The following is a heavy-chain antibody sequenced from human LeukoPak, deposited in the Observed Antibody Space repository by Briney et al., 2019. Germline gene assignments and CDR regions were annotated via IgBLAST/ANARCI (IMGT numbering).Heavy chain of an antibody. J-gene: IGHJ4*02. CDR3: ARDYDGRVQLWSSPAGY. CDR2: INPSGGST. D-gene: IGHD5-18*01. V-gene: IGHV1-46*01. CDR1: GYTFTSYY. Sequence: GASVKVSCKASGYTFTSYYMHWVRQAPGQGLEWMGIINPSGGSTSYAQKFQGRVTMTRDTSTSTVYMELSSLRSEDTAVYYCARDYDGRVQLWSSPAGYWGQGTLVTVSS.